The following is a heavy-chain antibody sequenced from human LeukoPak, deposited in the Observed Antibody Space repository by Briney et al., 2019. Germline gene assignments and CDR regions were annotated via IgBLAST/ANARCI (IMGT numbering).Heavy chain of an antibody. CDR1: GGSFSGYY. D-gene: IGHD3-22*01. CDR2: INHSGST. V-gene: IGHV4-34*01. CDR3: AREAYYDSSGYYYLDY. Sequence: PSETLSLTCAVYGGSFSGYYWSWIRQPPGKGLEWIGEINHSGSTNYNPSLKSRVTISVDTSKNQFSLKLSSVTAADTAVHYCAREAYYDSSGYYYLDYWGQGTLVTVSS. J-gene: IGHJ4*02.